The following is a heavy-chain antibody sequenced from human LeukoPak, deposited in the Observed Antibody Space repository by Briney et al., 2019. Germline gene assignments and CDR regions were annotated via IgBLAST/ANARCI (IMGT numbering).Heavy chain of an antibody. CDR1: GFTFSTYG. D-gene: IGHD3-10*01. V-gene: IGHV3-48*04. CDR2: ISGSSSTI. CDR3: AREGSANS. Sequence: GGSLRLSCAASGFTFSTYGMNWVRQAPGKGLEWVSYISGSSSTIYYADSVKGRFTISRDNAKNSLYLQMNSLRAEDTAVYYCAREGSANSWGQGTLVTVSS. J-gene: IGHJ4*02.